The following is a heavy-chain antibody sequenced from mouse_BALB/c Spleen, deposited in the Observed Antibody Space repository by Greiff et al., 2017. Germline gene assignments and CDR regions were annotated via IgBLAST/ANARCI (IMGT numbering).Heavy chain of an antibody. V-gene: IGHV7-3*02. Sequence: EVQRVESGGGLVQPGGSLRLSCATSGFTFTDYYMSWVRQPPGKALEWLGFIRNKANGYTTEYSASVKGRFTISRDNSQSILYLQMNTLRAEDSATYYCARDFPFDYWGQGTTLTVSS. CDR2: IRNKANGYTT. J-gene: IGHJ2*01. CDR3: ARDFPFDY. CDR1: GFTFTDYY.